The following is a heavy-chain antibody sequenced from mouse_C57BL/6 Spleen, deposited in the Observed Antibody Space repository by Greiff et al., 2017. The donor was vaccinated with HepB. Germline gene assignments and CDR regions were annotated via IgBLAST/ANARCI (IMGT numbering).Heavy chain of an antibody. Sequence: VQLQQSGPELVKPGASVKISCKASGYAFSSSWMNWVKQRPGKGLEWIGRIYPGDGDTNYNGKFKGKATLTADKSSSTAYMQLSSLTSEDSAVYFCARRGGYGNSYYFDYWGQGTTLTVSS. V-gene: IGHV1-82*01. CDR2: IYPGDGDT. J-gene: IGHJ2*01. CDR1: GYAFSSSW. D-gene: IGHD2-10*02. CDR3: ARRGGYGNSYYFDY.